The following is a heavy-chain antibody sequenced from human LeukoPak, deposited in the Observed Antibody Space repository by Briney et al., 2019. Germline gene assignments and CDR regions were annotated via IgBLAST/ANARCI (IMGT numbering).Heavy chain of an antibody. D-gene: IGHD5-24*01. Sequence: GGSLRLSCAASGFTFSSYWMSWVRQAPGKGLEWVANIKQDGSEKYYVDSVKGRFTISRDNAKNSLYLQMSSLRAEDTAVYYCARVGEKAFHLWPEIDYWGQGTLVTIS. CDR2: IKQDGSEK. CDR3: ARVGEKAFHLWPEIDY. J-gene: IGHJ4*02. V-gene: IGHV3-7*01. CDR1: GFTFSSYW.